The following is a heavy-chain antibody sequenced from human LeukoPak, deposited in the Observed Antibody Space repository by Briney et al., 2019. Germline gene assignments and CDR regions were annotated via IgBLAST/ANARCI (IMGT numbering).Heavy chain of an antibody. CDR1: GYTFTSYG. J-gene: IGHJ5*02. CDR2: ISAYNGNT. Sequence: ASVKVSCKASGYTFTSYGTSWVRQAPGQGLEWMGWISAYNGNTNYAQKLQGRVTMTTDTSTSTAYMELRSLRSDDTAVYYCATSPRTTFWFDPWGQGTLVTVSS. V-gene: IGHV1-18*01. D-gene: IGHD2/OR15-2a*01. CDR3: ATSPRTTFWFDP.